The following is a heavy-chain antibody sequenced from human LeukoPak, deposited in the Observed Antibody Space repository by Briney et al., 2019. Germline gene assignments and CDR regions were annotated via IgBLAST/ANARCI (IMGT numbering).Heavy chain of an antibody. CDR2: ISGSGGST. CDR1: GFTFSSYA. J-gene: IGHJ4*02. CDR3: TTDPGAYGDYTLPVGY. Sequence: PGGSLRLSCAASGFTFSSYAMSWVRQAPGKGLEWVSAISGSGGSTYYADSVKGRFIISRDNSKNTLYLQMNSLKTEDTAVYYCTTDPGAYGDYTLPVGYWGQGTLVTVSS. V-gene: IGHV3-23*01. D-gene: IGHD4-17*01.